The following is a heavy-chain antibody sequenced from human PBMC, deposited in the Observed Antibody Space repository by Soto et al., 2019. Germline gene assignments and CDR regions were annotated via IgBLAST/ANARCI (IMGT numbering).Heavy chain of an antibody. D-gene: IGHD1-26*01. Sequence: SVKVSCKASGFTFTSPAVQWVRQARGQRLEWIGWIVVGSGNTNYAQKFQERVTITRDMSTSTAYMELSSLRSEDTAVYYCAASPEWELLNWAFDPWGQGTLVTVSS. CDR3: AASPEWELLNWAFDP. V-gene: IGHV1-58*01. J-gene: IGHJ5*02. CDR2: IVVGSGNT. CDR1: GFTFTSPA.